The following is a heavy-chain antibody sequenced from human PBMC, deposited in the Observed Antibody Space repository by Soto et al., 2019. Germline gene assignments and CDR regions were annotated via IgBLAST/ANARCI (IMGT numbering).Heavy chain of an antibody. D-gene: IGHD3-22*01. CDR2: IWYDGSNK. CDR3: AIGDSSGYYVRRYFDY. Sequence: QVQLVESGGGVVQPGRSLRLSCAASGFTFSSYGMHWVRQAPGKGLEWVAVIWYDGSNKYYADSVRGRFTISRDNSKNXLCLQMNCLRAEDRAVYYCAIGDSSGYYVRRYFDYWGQGTLVTVSS. V-gene: IGHV3-33*01. J-gene: IGHJ4*02. CDR1: GFTFSSYG.